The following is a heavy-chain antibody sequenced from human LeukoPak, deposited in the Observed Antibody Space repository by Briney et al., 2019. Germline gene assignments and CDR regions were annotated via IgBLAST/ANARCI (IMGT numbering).Heavy chain of an antibody. Sequence: TSETLSLTCTVSGGSISSYYWSWIRQRAGKGLEWIGRIYTSGSTNYNPSLKSRVTMSVDTSKNQFSLKLSSVTAADTAVYYRARDSSSWAIDYWGQGTLVTVSS. D-gene: IGHD6-13*01. CDR1: GGSISSYY. J-gene: IGHJ4*02. V-gene: IGHV4-4*07. CDR2: IYTSGST. CDR3: ARDSSSWAIDY.